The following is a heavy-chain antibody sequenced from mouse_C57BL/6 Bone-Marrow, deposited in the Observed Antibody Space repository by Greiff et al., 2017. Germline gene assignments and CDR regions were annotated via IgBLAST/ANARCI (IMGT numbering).Heavy chain of an antibody. J-gene: IGHJ1*03. CDR3: ARLEFDGSSGDWYFDV. CDR1: GYTFTSYW. V-gene: IGHV1-64*01. D-gene: IGHD1-1*01. CDR2: IHPNSGST. Sequence: QVQLQQPGAELVKPGASVKLSCKASGYTFTSYWMHWVKQRPGQGLEWIGMIHPNSGSTNYNEKFKSKATLTVDTSSSTAYMELHSLTSEDSAVYFCARLEFDGSSGDWYFDVWGTGTTVTVSS.